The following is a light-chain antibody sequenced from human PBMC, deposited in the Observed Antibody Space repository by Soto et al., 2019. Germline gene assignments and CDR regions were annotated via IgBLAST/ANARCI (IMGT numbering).Light chain of an antibody. Sequence: QSVLTQPPSASGTPGQRVTISCSGSSSNIGSNNINWYQQVPGTAPKLLIHNNNEGPSGVPDRFSGSKSGTSASLAISGLQSEDEADYYCAAWDDSLNGVVFGGGTKLTVL. CDR1: SSNIGSNN. J-gene: IGLJ3*02. V-gene: IGLV1-44*01. CDR3: AAWDDSLNGVV. CDR2: NNN.